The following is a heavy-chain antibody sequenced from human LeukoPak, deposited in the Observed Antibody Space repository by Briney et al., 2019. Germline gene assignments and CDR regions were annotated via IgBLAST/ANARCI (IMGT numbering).Heavy chain of an antibody. D-gene: IGHD3-22*01. J-gene: IGHJ4*02. V-gene: IGHV3-30*18. CDR1: GFTFSSYG. CDR2: ISYDGSNK. Sequence: GGSLRLSCAASGFTFSSYGMHWVRQAPGKGLEWVAVISYDGSNKYYADSVKGRFTISRDNSKNTLYLQMNSLRAEDTAVYYCAKSSGYYYHYFDYWGQGTLVTVSS. CDR3: AKSSGYYYHYFDY.